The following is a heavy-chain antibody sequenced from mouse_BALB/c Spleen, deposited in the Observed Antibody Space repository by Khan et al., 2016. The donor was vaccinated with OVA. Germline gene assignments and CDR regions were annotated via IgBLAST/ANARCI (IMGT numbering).Heavy chain of an antibody. V-gene: IGHV5-9-1*01. D-gene: IGHD2-1*01. CDR1: GFIFSTFV. J-gene: IGHJ3*01. Sequence: EVELVESGGGLVKPGGSLKLSCSASGFIFSTFVMSWVRQTPEKRLEWVATISSAGTYTYFSDSVKGRFTISRDNAKNTLYLQLNSLRPEDTAMYYCTSGNYGWFAYWGQGTLVTVSA. CDR3: TSGNYGWFAY. CDR2: ISSAGTYT.